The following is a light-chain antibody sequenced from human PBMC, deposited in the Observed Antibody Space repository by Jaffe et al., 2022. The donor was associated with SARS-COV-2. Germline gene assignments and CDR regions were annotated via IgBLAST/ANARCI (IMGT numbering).Light chain of an antibody. CDR1: QSISGY. V-gene: IGKV1-39*01. CDR3: QQSYDLPRT. J-gene: IGKJ1*01. CDR2: AAY. Sequence: DIQMTQSPTSLSASIGDTVTITCRASQSISGYLNWYQQKSGRAPELLIFAAYSLQTGVPSRFTGSGSGTRFTLTITNLQPADFATYYCQQSYDLPRTFGQGTKV.